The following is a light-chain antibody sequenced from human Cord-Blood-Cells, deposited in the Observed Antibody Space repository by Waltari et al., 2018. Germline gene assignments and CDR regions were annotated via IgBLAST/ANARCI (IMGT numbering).Light chain of an antibody. V-gene: IGKV1-9*01. CDR3: QQLNS. J-gene: IGKJ4*01. Sequence: DIQLTQSPSSLSASVGDRVTITCRASQGISSYLAWYQQKPGKAPKLLIYAASTLQIGVPSRFIGSGSGTEFTLTISSLKSEDCATYYCQQLNSFGGGTKVEIK. CDR2: AAS. CDR1: QGISSY.